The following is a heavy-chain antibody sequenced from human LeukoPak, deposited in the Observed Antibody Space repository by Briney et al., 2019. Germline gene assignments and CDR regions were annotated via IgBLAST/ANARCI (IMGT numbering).Heavy chain of an antibody. CDR2: ISGGGGST. V-gene: IGHV3-23*01. D-gene: IGHD6-13*01. CDR1: GFTFSSYA. CDR3: AKNGDGSSWEYYFDY. Sequence: PGGSLRLSCAASGFTFSSYAMSWVRQAPGKGLEWVSAISGGGGSTYYADSVKGRFTISRDNSKNTLYLQMNSLRAEDTAVYYCAKNGDGSSWEYYFDYWGQGTLVTVSS. J-gene: IGHJ4*02.